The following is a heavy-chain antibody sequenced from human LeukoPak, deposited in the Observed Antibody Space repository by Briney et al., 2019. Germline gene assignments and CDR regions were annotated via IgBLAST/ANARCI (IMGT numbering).Heavy chain of an antibody. J-gene: IGHJ4*02. Sequence: GGSLRLSCAASGFTFTTYAMAWVRQAPGKGLEWVSSISSSSSYIYYADSVKGRFTISRDNAKNSLYLQMNSLRAEDTAVYYCARTFSSGYYFMDYWGQGTLVTVSS. CDR2: ISSSSSYI. CDR1: GFTFTTYA. CDR3: ARTFSSGYYFMDY. D-gene: IGHD3-22*01. V-gene: IGHV3-21*01.